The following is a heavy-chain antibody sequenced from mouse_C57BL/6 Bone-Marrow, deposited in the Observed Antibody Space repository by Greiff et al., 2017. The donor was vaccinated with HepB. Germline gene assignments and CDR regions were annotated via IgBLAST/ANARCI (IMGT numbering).Heavy chain of an antibody. J-gene: IGHJ2*01. CDR1: GYTFTSYW. CDR3: ARWLLRSDY. V-gene: IGHV1-55*01. D-gene: IGHD2-3*01. CDR2: IYPGSGST. Sequence: VQLKESGAELVKPGASVKMSCKASGYTFTSYWITWVKQRPGQGLEWIGDIYPGSGSTNYNEKFKSKATLTVDTSSSTAYMQLSSLTSEDSAVYYCARWLLRSDYWGQGTTLTVSS.